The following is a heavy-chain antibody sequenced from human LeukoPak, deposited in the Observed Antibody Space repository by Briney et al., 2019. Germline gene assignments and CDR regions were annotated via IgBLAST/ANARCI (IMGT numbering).Heavy chain of an antibody. Sequence: SETLSLTCSVSGASITSDYWTWIRQPPGKGLEWIGEINHSGSTNYNPSLKSRVTISVDTSKNQFSLKLSSVTAADTAVYYCARHGYYDILTGYPPLNWFDPWGQGTLVTVSS. D-gene: IGHD3-9*01. CDR1: GASITSDY. V-gene: IGHV4-34*01. CDR2: INHSGST. J-gene: IGHJ5*02. CDR3: ARHGYYDILTGYPPLNWFDP.